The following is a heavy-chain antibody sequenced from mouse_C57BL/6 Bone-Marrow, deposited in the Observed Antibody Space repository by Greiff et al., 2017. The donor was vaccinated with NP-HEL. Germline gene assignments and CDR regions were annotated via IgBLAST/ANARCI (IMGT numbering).Heavy chain of an antibody. Sequence: VQLQQSGAELVKPGASVKLSCKASGYTFTSYWMHWVKQRPGQGLEWIGMIHPNSGSTNYNEKFKSKATLTVDKSSSTAYMQLSSLTSEDSAVYYCARSGGYCWYFDVWGTGTTVTVSS. CDR2: IHPNSGST. CDR3: ARSGGYCWYFDV. J-gene: IGHJ1*03. CDR1: GYTFTSYW. V-gene: IGHV1-64*01. D-gene: IGHD2-3*01.